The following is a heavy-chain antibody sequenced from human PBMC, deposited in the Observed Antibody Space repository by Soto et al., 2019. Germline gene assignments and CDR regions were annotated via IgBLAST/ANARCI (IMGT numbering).Heavy chain of an antibody. V-gene: IGHV1-69*13. J-gene: IGHJ3*02. D-gene: IGHD1-26*01. Sequence: ASVKVSCKASGGTFSSYAISWVRQAPGQGLEWMGGIIPIFGTANYAQKFQGRVTITADESTSTAYMELSSLRSEDTAVYYCARDYRAGATADGGDGAFAIWGQGTMVTVSS. CDR3: ARDYRAGATADGGDGAFAI. CDR1: GGTFSSYA. CDR2: IIPIFGTA.